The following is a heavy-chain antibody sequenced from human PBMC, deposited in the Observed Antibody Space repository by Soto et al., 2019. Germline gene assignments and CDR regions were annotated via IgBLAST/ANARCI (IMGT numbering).Heavy chain of an antibody. J-gene: IGHJ6*02. CDR2: IYSTGIT. CDR1: GGSISSSGYY. CDR3: RRSSRYSTDV. D-gene: IGHD6-13*01. Sequence: PSETLSLTCTVSGGSISSSGYYWGWIRQHPGKGLEWIGSIYSTGITYSNPSLNSQVTISVDTSKNQFSLNVISVTAADTAVYYCRRSSRYSTDVWGQGTTVTVSS. V-gene: IGHV4-39*01.